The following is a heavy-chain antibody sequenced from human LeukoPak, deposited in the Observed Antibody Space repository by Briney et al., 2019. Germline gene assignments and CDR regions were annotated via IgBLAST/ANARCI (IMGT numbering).Heavy chain of an antibody. Sequence: PSETLSLTCTVSGGSISSYYWSWIRQPPGKGLEWIGSINYSGSAYYNPSLKSRVTISVDTSKNQFSLKLSSVTAADTAVYYCVRRGSSWYFDYWGQGTLVTVSS. CDR2: INYSGSA. CDR1: GGSISSYY. V-gene: IGHV4-59*08. J-gene: IGHJ4*02. D-gene: IGHD6-13*01. CDR3: VRRGSSWYFDY.